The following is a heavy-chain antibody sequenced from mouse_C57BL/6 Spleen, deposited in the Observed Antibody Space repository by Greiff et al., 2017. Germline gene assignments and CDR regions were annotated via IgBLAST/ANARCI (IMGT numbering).Heavy chain of an antibody. D-gene: IGHD3-2*02. CDR1: GFTFSNYW. Sequence: DVKLQESGGGLVQPGGSMKLSCVASGFTFSNYWMNWVRQSPEKGLEWVAQIRLKSDNYATHYAESVKGRFTISRDDSKSSVYLQMNNLRAEDTGIYYCTAQATFAYWGQGTLVTVSA. CDR2: IRLKSDNYAT. J-gene: IGHJ3*01. V-gene: IGHV6-3*01. CDR3: TAQATFAY.